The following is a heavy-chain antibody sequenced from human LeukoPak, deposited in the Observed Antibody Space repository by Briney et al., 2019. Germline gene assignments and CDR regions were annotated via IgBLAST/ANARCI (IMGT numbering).Heavy chain of an antibody. V-gene: IGHV1-46*01. J-gene: IGHJ5*02. CDR3: ARYNSVRDEAWWFNP. D-gene: IGHD5-24*01. CDR2: ISPSGGST. Sequence: ASVKVSCKAFGYTFTSNYMHWVRQAPGQGPEGMGVISPSGGSTTYAQKFQGRVTLTRDMSTSTDYFELSSLRSEHTAVYYCARYNSVRDEAWWFNPWGQGALVTISS. CDR1: GYTFTSNY.